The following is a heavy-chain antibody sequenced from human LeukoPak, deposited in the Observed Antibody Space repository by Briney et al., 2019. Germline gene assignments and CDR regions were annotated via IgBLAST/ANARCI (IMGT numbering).Heavy chain of an antibody. V-gene: IGHV3-7*01. CDR2: IKQDGSEK. J-gene: IGHJ4*02. D-gene: IGHD3-22*01. Sequence: PGGSLRLSCAATGFTFSSYWMSWVRQAPGKGLEWVANIKQDGSEKYYVDSVKGRFTISRDNAKNSLYLQMNSLRAEDTAVYYCARDRRYYDSSGYYPRDYWGQGTLVTVSS. CDR3: ARDRRYYDSSGYYPRDY. CDR1: GFTFSSYW.